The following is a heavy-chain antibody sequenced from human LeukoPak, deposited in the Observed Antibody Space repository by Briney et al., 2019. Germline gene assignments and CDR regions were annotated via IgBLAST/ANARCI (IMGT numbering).Heavy chain of an antibody. CDR1: GFTFSSHA. V-gene: IGHV3-23*01. CDR2: ISRSGTNT. Sequence: PGGSLRLSCAASGFTFSSHAMSWVRQAPGMGLEWVAAISRSGTNTYYVDSVKGRFTISRHSSKNTLHLQMDSLRAEDTAVYYCAKDWPVSGDHYSPFDYWGQGTLVTVSS. CDR3: AKDWPVSGDHYSPFDY. D-gene: IGHD4-11*01. J-gene: IGHJ4*02.